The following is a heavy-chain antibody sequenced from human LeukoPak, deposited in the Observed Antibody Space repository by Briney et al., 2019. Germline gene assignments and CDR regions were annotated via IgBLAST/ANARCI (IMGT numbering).Heavy chain of an antibody. CDR2: MYSGGSI. D-gene: IGHD5-12*01. V-gene: IGHV3-53*04. CDR1: GFIVSDHY. CDR3: ASSLLATMGPLFY. J-gene: IGHJ4*02. Sequence: GGSLRLSCAASGFIVSDHYMNWVRQAPGKGLEWVSVMYSGGSIYYAESVKGRFAISRSNSRNTPFLQNENLKSGEPAVYYCASSLLATMGPLFYWGLGALVTVSS.